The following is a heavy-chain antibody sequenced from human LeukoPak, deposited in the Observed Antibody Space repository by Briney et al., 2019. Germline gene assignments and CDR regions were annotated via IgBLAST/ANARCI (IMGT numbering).Heavy chain of an antibody. J-gene: IGHJ4*02. D-gene: IGHD6-19*01. CDR2: TRSKAYGGTT. CDR1: GFTFGDYA. V-gene: IGHV3-49*04. CDR3: TRAHGGWFDY. Sequence: PGRSLRLSCTASGFTFGDYAMSWVRPAPGKGLEWVGFTRSKAYGGTTEYAASVKGRFTISRDDSKSIAYLQMNSLKTEDTAVYYCTRAHGGWFDYWGQGTLVTVSS.